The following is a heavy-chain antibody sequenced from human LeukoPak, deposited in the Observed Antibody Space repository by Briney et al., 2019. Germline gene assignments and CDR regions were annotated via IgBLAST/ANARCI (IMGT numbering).Heavy chain of an antibody. J-gene: IGHJ5*02. CDR1: GGSFSGYY. CDR2: INHSGST. CDR3: ASDHGVTTVLNWFDP. Sequence: SETLSLTCAVYGGSFSGYYWSWIRQPPGKGLEWIGEINHSGSTNYNPSLKSRVTISVDTSKNQFSLKLSSVTAADTAVYYCASDHGVTTVLNWFDPWGQGTLVTVSS. D-gene: IGHD4-11*01. V-gene: IGHV4-34*01.